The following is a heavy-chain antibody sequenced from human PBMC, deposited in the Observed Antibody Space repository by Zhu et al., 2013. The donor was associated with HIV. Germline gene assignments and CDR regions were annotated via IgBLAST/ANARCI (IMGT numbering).Heavy chain of an antibody. Sequence: QVQLVQAGAELKNPGASVKVSCQASGYNFNGYYIHWVRQAPGQGLEYIGWINPNSGGTNYAQKFQGRVTMTRDTSTSTAYMELSRLRSDDTAVYYCARVVYSSSWYEFGYWGQGTLVTVSS. V-gene: IGHV1-2*02. D-gene: IGHD6-13*01. CDR2: INPNSGGT. CDR1: GYNFNGYY. J-gene: IGHJ4*02. CDR3: ARVVYSSSWYEFGY.